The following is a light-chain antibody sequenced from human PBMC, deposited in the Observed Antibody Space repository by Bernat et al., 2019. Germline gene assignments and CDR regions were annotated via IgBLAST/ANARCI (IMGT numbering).Light chain of an antibody. CDR3: QQSYRAPIT. CDR2: AAS. V-gene: IGKV1-39*01. Sequence: DIQMTQSPSSLSASVGDRVTITCRASQSISSSLNWYQQKPGKAPKLLIYAASNLQGGVPSRFSGSGSGTDFTLTISSLQPEDFATYYCQQSYRAPITFGQGTRLEIK. CDR1: QSISSS. J-gene: IGKJ5*01.